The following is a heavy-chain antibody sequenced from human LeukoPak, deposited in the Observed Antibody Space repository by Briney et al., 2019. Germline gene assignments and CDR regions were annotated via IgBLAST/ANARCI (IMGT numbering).Heavy chain of an antibody. V-gene: IGHV1-8*01. D-gene: IGHD2-2*01. J-gene: IGHJ6*03. CDR2: MNPNSGNT. CDR1: GYTFTSYD. Sequence: GASVKVSCKASGYTFTSYDINWVRQATGQGLEWMGWMNPNSGNTGYAQKFQGRVTMTRNTSISTAYMELSSLRSEDTAVYYCARGRGYCSSTSCLLGAYYYYMDVWGKGTTVTVSS. CDR3: ARGRGYCSSTSCLLGAYYYYMDV.